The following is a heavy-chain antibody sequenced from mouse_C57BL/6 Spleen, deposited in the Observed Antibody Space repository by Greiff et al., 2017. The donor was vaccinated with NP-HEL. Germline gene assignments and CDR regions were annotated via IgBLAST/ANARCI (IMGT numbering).Heavy chain of an antibody. J-gene: IGHJ2*01. CDR2: IRLKSDNYAT. CDR1: GFTFSNYW. V-gene: IGHV6-3*01. Sequence: EVKVEESGGGLVQPGGSMKLSCVASGFTFSNYWMNWVRQSPEKGLAWVAQIRLKSDNYATHYAESVKGRFTISRDDSKSSVYLQMNNLRAEDTGIYYCTATYYYEYVDYWGQGTTLTVSS. CDR3: TATYYYEYVDY. D-gene: IGHD1-1*01.